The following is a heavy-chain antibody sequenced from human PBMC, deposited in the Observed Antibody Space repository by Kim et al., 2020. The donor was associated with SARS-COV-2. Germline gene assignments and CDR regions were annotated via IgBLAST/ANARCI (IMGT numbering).Heavy chain of an antibody. CDR1: GGSISSYY. J-gene: IGHJ6*01. V-gene: IGHV4-59*08. CDR2: IYYSGST. D-gene: IGHD3-10*01. Sequence: SETLSLTCTVSGGSISSYYWSWIRQPPGKGLEWIGYIYYSGSTNYNPSLKSRVTISVETSKNQFSLKLSSGTAADTAVYYCARHLGIWFVAHQYYGVEV. CDR3: ARHLGIWFVAHQYYGVEV.